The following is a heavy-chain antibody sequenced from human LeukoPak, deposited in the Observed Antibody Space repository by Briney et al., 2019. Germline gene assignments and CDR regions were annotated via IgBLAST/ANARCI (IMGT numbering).Heavy chain of an antibody. CDR1: GGSISSYY. CDR3: ARTTWIQLWLRRGGGYFDY. Sequence: SETLSLTCTVSGGSISSYYWTWIRQPPGKGLEWIGEINHSGSTNYNPSLKSRVTISVDTSKNQFSLKLSSVTAADTAVYYCARTTWIQLWLRRGGGYFDYWGQGTLVTVSS. V-gene: IGHV4-34*01. CDR2: INHSGST. D-gene: IGHD5-18*01. J-gene: IGHJ4*02.